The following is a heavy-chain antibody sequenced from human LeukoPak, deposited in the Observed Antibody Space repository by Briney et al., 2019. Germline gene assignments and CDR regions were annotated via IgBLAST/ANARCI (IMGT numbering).Heavy chain of an antibody. D-gene: IGHD6-13*01. V-gene: IGHV1-46*03. CDR2: FNPNDGST. J-gene: IGHJ6*02. CDR1: GYTFTSYY. CDR3: AKEAGPLAPHYYHYYGMNV. Sequence: ASVKVSCKASGYTFTSYYMHWVRQAPGQGREWMGLFNPNDGSTTYAQKFQGRITMTRDTSTSTVYMDLSSLRSEDTAVYYCAKEAGPLAPHYYHYYGMNVWGQGTTVTVSS.